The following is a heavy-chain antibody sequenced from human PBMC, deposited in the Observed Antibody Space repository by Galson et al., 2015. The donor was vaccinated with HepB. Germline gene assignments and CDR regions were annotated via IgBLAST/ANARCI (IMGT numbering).Heavy chain of an antibody. D-gene: IGHD2-8*01. CDR3: ARPLGYCTNDVCYFHGMVV. CDR1: GFTFGSYS. V-gene: IGHV3-48*02. J-gene: IGHJ6*02. CDR2: ISSSSSTI. Sequence: SLRLSCAASGFTFGSYSMNWVRQAPGKGLEWVSYISSSSSTIYYADSVKGRFTISRDNAKNSLYLQMSSLRDEDTAVYYCARPLGYCTNDVCYFHGMVVWGQGTTITVSS.